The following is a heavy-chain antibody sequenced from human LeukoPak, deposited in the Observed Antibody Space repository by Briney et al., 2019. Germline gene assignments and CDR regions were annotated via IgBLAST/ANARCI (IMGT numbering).Heavy chain of an antibody. D-gene: IGHD2-15*01. CDR2: ISSSSSTI. CDR1: GFTFSSYS. J-gene: IGHJ4*02. CDR3: ATCSGGRCYSKGFDY. Sequence: GGSLRLSCAASGFTFSSYSMNWVRQAPGKGLEWVSYISSSSSTIYYADSVKGRFTISRDNAKNSLYLQMNSLRAEDTAVYYCATCSGGRCYSKGFDYWGQGTLVTVSS. V-gene: IGHV3-48*01.